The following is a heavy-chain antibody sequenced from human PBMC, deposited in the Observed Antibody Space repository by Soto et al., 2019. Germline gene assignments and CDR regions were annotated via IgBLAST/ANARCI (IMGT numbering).Heavy chain of an antibody. Sequence: VQLVQSGAEVKKPVASVNVSCKASGYTFTDYAMHWVRQAPGQRLEWMGWISTGNGNTKYSQKFQGRVTITRDTYATTAYMELSRLRYEATAVYYCAKGSPMWKPDYWGQRNMVTVSS. V-gene: IGHV1-3*04. CDR2: ISTGNGNT. CDR3: AKGSPMWKPDY. CDR1: GYTFTDYA. D-gene: IGHD1-1*01. J-gene: IGHJ4*02.